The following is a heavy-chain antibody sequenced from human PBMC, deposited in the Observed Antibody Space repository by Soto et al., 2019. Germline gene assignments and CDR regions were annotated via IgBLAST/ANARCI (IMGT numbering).Heavy chain of an antibody. V-gene: IGHV4-4*02. D-gene: IGHD2-21*02. J-gene: IGHJ5*02. CDR2: VYHTGDT. Sequence: SEALSRTCGVSGCTVASSQWWSWVRQSPGRGLEWIGNVYHTGDTNFNPSLQSRVTFSVDKSNNQFSLRLTSVTAADTAVYFCAREIVTAGGNNYFDPWGPGTLVPVSS. CDR1: GCTVASSQW. CDR3: AREIVTAGGNNYFDP.